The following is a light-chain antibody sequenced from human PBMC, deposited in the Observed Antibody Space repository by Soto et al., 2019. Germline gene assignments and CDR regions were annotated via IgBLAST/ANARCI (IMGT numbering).Light chain of an antibody. CDR3: LQGYSYPRT. V-gene: IGKV1-6*01. Sequence: AIQMTQSPSSLSASVGDSVTIICRASQVLRNDLGWYQQRPGKDPKLLIYATYNLQSGVPSRVSDSGSGTDFALTIRSLQHEYFATYYCLQGYSYPRTFGQGNKVEIK. CDR2: ATY. J-gene: IGKJ1*01. CDR1: QVLRND.